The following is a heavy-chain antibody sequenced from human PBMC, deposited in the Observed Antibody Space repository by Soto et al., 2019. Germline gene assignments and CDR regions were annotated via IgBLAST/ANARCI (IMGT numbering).Heavy chain of an antibody. D-gene: IGHD1-1*01. V-gene: IGHV1-18*01. CDR3: ARGRYGDY. CDR1: GYIFTTYG. J-gene: IGHJ4*02. CDR2: ISAHNGNT. Sequence: QVHLVQSGAEVKKPGASVKVSCKGSGYIFTTYGITWVRQAPGQGLEWMGWISAHNGNTNYAQKLQGRVTVTRDTSTRAAYMERRNLRSDDTAVDYCARGRYGDYWGKGAQVTVSS.